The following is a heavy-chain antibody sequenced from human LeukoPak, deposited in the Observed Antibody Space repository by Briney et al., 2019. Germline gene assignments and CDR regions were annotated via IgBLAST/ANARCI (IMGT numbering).Heavy chain of an antibody. CDR2: IYYSGST. CDR3: AREYYYDSSGYYYVGAFDI. V-gene: IGHV4-59*06. J-gene: IGHJ3*02. Sequence: PSETLSLTCTVSGGSISNYYWGWIRQPAGKGLEWIGYIYYSGSTYYNPSLKSRVTISVDTSKSQFSLKLSSVTAADTAVYYCAREYYYDSSGYYYVGAFDIWGQGTMVTVSS. CDR1: GGSISNYY. D-gene: IGHD3-22*01.